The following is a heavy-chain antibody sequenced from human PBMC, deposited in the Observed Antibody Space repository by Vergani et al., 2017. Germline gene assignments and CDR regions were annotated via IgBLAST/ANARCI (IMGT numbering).Heavy chain of an antibody. D-gene: IGHD3-3*01. Sequence: QVQLVESGGGVVQPGRSLRLSCAASGFTFSSYGMHWVRQAPGKGLEWVAVISYDGSNKYYADSVKGRFTISRDNSKNTLYLQMNSLRAEDTAVYYCAKDNGYYDFLSGYYISSAFDIWGQGTMVTVSS. CDR3: AKDNGYYDFLSGYYISSAFDI. J-gene: IGHJ3*02. CDR2: ISYDGSNK. V-gene: IGHV3-30*18. CDR1: GFTFSSYG.